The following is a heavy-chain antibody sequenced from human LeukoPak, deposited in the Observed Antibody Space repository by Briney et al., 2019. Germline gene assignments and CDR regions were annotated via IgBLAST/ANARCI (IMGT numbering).Heavy chain of an antibody. CDR2: IYSGDNT. Sequence: GGSLRLSCAASGFTVSGNYMNWVRQAPGKGLEWVSVIYSGDNTQYADSVKGRFSISRDNSKNTLFLQLNSLRPDDTAVYYCARDPYCGGDCYSEYFQHWGQGTLVTVSS. CDR1: GFTVSGNY. D-gene: IGHD2-21*02. CDR3: ARDPYCGGDCYSEYFQH. V-gene: IGHV3-53*05. J-gene: IGHJ1*01.